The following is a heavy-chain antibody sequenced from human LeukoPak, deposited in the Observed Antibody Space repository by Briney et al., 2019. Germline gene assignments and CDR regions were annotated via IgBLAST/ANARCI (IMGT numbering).Heavy chain of an antibody. CDR2: INPSGGST. CDR1: GYTFTSYY. CDR3: ARDPPSLETPRDPIEI. V-gene: IGHV1-46*01. D-gene: IGHD1-1*01. Sequence: ASVKVSCKASGYTFTSYYMHWVRQAPGQGLEWMGIINPSGGSTSYAQKFQGRVTMTRDMSTSTVYMELSSLRSEDTAVYYCARDPPSLETPRDPIEIWGQGTLVTVSS. J-gene: IGHJ4*02.